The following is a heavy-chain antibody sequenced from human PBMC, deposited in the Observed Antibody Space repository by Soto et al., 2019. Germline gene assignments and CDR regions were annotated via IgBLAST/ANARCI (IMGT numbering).Heavy chain of an antibody. CDR1: VLSFRGYY. J-gene: IGHJ5*02. V-gene: IGHV4-34*01. CDR2: IDHSGYT. Sequence: SDTLSLTCSVYVLSFRGYYCNLFRQPPGKWLEWIVEIDHSGYTNYNPSLKSRVTISVDTSKNQFSLRLTSVTAADTAVYYCARVRDWLDHWGQGTMVTVSS. CDR3: ARVRDWLDH.